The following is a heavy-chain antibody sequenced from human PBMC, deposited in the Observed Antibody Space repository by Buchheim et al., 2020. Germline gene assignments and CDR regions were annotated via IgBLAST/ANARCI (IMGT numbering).Heavy chain of an antibody. CDR3: ERTSYGSGRHIYIDY. D-gene: IGHD3-10*01. V-gene: IGHV4-39*01. J-gene: IGHJ4*02. CDR1: GDFINNAAYY. Sequence: QLQLQESGPGLVRPSETLSLTCNVSGDFINNAAYYWGWVRQSPGRGLAWIATISNVGNTTYNPSLESRVNISIDTSKRQFYLQLRSVAAADTAVYYCERTSYGSGRHIYIDYWGQGTL. CDR2: ISNVGNT.